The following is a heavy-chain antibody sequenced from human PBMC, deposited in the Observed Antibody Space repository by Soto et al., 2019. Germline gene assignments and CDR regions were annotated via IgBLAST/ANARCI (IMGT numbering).Heavy chain of an antibody. CDR1: GGSFSGYY. Sequence: SETLSLTCAVYGGSFSGYYWSWIRQPPGKELEWIGEINHSGSTNYNPSLKSRVTISVDTSKNQFSLKLSSVSAADTAMYYCAREAGVRYPFDPWGQGTLVTVSA. V-gene: IGHV4-34*01. CDR3: AREAGVRYPFDP. J-gene: IGHJ5*02. D-gene: IGHD3-9*01. CDR2: INHSGST.